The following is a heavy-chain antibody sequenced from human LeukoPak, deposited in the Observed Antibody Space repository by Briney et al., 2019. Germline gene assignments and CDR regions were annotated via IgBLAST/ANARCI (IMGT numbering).Heavy chain of an antibody. CDR3: AKTAAYYFDY. Sequence: GGSLRLSCAASGFTFSSYAMSWVRQAPGRGLEWVSAISDNGGSTYYADSVKGRFTISRDNSKNTLYLQMNSLRAEDTAVYYCAKTAAYYFDYWGQGTLVTVSS. V-gene: IGHV3-23*01. CDR2: ISDNGGST. D-gene: IGHD6-13*01. CDR1: GFTFSSYA. J-gene: IGHJ4*02.